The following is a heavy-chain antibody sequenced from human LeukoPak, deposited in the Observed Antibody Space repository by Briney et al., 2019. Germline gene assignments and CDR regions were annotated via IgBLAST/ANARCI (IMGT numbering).Heavy chain of an antibody. CDR2: IYYSGST. CDR1: GGSISSYY. Sequence: SETLSLTCTVSGGSISSYYWSWIRQPPGKGLEWIGYIYYSGSTNYNPSLKSRVTISVNTSKNQFSLKLSSVTAADTAVYYCARTIPTRPTNWNYEDYGMDVWGQGTTVTVSS. J-gene: IGHJ6*02. V-gene: IGHV4-59*08. CDR3: ARTIPTRPTNWNYEDYGMDV. D-gene: IGHD1-7*01.